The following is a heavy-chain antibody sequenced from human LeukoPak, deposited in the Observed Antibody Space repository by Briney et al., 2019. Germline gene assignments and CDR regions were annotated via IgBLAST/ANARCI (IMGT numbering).Heavy chain of an antibody. D-gene: IGHD3-22*01. Sequence: GGSLRLSCAASGFTFSSYAMSWVRQAPGKGLEWVASIRQDGSETYHADSVKGRFTISRDNAENSLYLQMNSLRAEDTAVYYCARINYYDRSGYYENYFDYWGQGTLVTVSS. CDR1: GFTFSSYA. V-gene: IGHV3-7*01. CDR3: ARINYYDRSGYYENYFDY. CDR2: IRQDGSET. J-gene: IGHJ4*02.